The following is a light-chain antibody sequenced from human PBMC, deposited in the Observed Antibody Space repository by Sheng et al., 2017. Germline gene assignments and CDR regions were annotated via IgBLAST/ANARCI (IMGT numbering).Light chain of an antibody. Sequence: DIQLTQSPSFLSASVGDRVTITCRASQDITYLAWYQQKPGKAPKLLIYAASTLQSGVPSRFSGSESGTEFTLTISGLQPEDFATYYCQQLNTYPLTFGQGTRLEI. V-gene: IGKV1-9*01. CDR2: AAS. J-gene: IGKJ5*01. CDR3: QQLNTYPLT. CDR1: QDITY.